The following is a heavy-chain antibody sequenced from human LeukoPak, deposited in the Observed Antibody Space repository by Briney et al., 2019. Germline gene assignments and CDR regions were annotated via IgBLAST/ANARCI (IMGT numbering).Heavy chain of an antibody. V-gene: IGHV3-23*01. CDR2: ISDGGDST. J-gene: IGHJ4*02. Sequence: GGSLRLSCAASGFTFTTYAMTWVRQAPGKGLEWVSAISDGGDSTYYADSVKGRFTISRDNSKNTLYLQMNSLRAEDTAVYYCAKKTIFWSGYSYFDYWGQGTLVTVSS. CDR1: GFTFTTYA. D-gene: IGHD3-3*01. CDR3: AKKTIFWSGYSYFDY.